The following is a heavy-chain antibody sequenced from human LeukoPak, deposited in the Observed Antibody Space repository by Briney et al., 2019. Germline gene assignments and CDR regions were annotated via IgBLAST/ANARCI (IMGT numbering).Heavy chain of an antibody. CDR3: AREAVNMVRGALYYYYGMDV. V-gene: IGHV3-20*04. CDR1: GFTFDDYG. J-gene: IGHJ6*02. CDR2: INWNVGST. Sequence: GGSLRLSCAASGFTFDDYGMSWVRQAPGKGLEWVSGINWNVGSTGYADSVKGRFTISRDNAKNSLYLQMNSLRAEDTALYYCAREAVNMVRGALYYYYGMDVWGQGTKVTVSS. D-gene: IGHD3-10*01.